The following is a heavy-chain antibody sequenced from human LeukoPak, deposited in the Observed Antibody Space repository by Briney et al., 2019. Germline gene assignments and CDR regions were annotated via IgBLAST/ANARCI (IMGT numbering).Heavy chain of an antibody. CDR2: ISAYNGNT. CDR3: ASVDTTGGY. V-gene: IGHV1-18*01. CDR1: GYTFTSYG. D-gene: IGHD5-18*01. Sequence: ASVKVSCKASGYTFTSYGISWVRQAPGQGLEWMGWISAYNGNTDYAQKLQGRVTMTTDTSTSTAYMELSSLRSEDTAVYYCASVDTTGGYWGQGTLVTVSS. J-gene: IGHJ4*02.